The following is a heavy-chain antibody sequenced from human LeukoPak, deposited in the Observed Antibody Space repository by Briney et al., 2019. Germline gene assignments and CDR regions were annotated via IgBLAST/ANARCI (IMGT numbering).Heavy chain of an antibody. CDR2: ISSSSSYI. CDR3: ARDGVTMIVDI. D-gene: IGHD3-22*01. V-gene: IGHV3-21*01. CDR1: GFTFSSYS. J-gene: IGHJ3*02. Sequence: GGSLRLSCAASGFTFSSYSMNWVRQAPGKGLEWVSSISSSSSYIYYADSVKGRFTISRDNAKNSLYLQMNSLRAEDTAVYYCARDGVTMIVDIWGQGTMVTVSS.